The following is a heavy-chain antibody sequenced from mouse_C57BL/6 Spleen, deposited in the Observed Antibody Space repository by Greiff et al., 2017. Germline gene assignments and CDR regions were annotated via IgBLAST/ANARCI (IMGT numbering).Heavy chain of an antibody. D-gene: IGHD1-1*01. CDR3: ARNYYYGSSYWYFDV. Sequence: QVQLQQSGPGLVQPSQSLSITCTVSGFSLTSYGVHWVRQSPGKGLEWLGVLWSGGSTDYNAAFISRLSISKDNSKSQVFFKMNSLQADDTAIYYCARNYYYGSSYWYFDVWGTGTTVTVSS. CDR2: LWSGGST. J-gene: IGHJ1*03. CDR1: GFSLTSYG. V-gene: IGHV2-2*01.